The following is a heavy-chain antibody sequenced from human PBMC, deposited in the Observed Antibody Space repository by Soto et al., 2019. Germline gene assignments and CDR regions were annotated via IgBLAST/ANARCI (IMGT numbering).Heavy chain of an antibody. J-gene: IGHJ4*02. CDR1: GFNFSIYG. CDR2: ISYFGGNI. V-gene: IGHV3-30*18. Sequence: QVQLVESGGGVVQPGRSLRLSCAASGFNFSIYGMNWFRQAPGKGLEWVAVISYFGGNIYDSDSVKGRFTISRDNSKNTLYLQMNSLKPEDTAVYYCAKKVPGGVAVGFDYWGQGTLVTVSS. CDR3: AKKVPGGVAVGFDY. D-gene: IGHD3-3*01.